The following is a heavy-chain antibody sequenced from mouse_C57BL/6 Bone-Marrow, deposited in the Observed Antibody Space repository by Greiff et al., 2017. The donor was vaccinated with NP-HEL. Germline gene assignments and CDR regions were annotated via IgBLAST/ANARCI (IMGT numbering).Heavy chain of an antibody. Sequence: QVQLQQSGPGLVQPSQSLSITCTVSGFSLTSYGVHWVRQSPGKGLEWLGVIWSGGSTDENAAFISRLSISKDNSKSQVFFKMNSLQADDTAIYYCASLLLPFDVWGTGTTVTVSS. V-gene: IGHV2-2*01. CDR3: ASLLLPFDV. CDR1: GFSLTSYG. D-gene: IGHD1-1*01. CDR2: IWSGGST. J-gene: IGHJ1*03.